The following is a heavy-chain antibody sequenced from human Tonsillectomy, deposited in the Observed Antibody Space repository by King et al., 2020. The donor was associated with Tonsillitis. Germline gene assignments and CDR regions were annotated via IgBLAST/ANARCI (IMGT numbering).Heavy chain of an antibody. CDR1: EFTFSEYW. J-gene: IGHJ3*01. CDR3: VRDRNYHDRRTYYDVLDV. CDR2: IKGVGIVR. D-gene: IGHD3-22*01. V-gene: IGHV3-7*01. Sequence: VQLVESGGGLVQPGGSLRLSCVASEFTFSEYWMTWIRQAPGGGLGWVANIKGVGIVRYFVASVGGGFPIPRENADSSRFLGMNSLRAEDTAMYYCVRDRNYHDRRTYYDVLDVWGPGTMVTVSS.